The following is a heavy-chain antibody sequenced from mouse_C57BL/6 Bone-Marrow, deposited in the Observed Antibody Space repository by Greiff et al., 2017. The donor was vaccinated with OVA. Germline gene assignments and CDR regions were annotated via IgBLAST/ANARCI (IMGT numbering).Heavy chain of an antibody. Sequence: VQLQQSGAELVKPGASVTLSCKASGYTFPTYPIEWMKQNPGKSLEWIGNFHPYNDDPKYNEKFKGKATLTVEKSSSTVYLELSRLTSDDAAVYYCARPGDYDGDWFAYWGQGTLVTVSA. V-gene: IGHV1-47*01. D-gene: IGHD2-4*01. CDR3: ARPGDYDGDWFAY. J-gene: IGHJ3*01. CDR2: FHPYNDDP. CDR1: GYTFPTYP.